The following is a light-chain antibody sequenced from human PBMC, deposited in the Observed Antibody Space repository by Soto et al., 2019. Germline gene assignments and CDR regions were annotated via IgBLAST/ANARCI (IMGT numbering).Light chain of an antibody. V-gene: IGLV2-14*01. Sequence: QSALTKPASVSGSPGQSITISCTGTSSDVGGYNYVSWYQQHPGKAPKLMIYEVSNRPSGLSNRFSGSKSGNTASLTISGLQAEDEADYYCSSYTSSSTLEVFGGGTKLTVL. CDR3: SSYTSSSTLEV. J-gene: IGLJ3*02. CDR2: EVS. CDR1: SSDVGGYNY.